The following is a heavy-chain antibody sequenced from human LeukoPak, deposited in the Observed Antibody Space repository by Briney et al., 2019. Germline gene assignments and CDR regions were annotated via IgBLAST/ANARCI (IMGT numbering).Heavy chain of an antibody. CDR2: IIPIFGTA. D-gene: IGHD5-12*01. Sequence: ASVKVSCKASGGTFSSYAISWVRQAPGQGLEWTGGIIPIFGTANYAQKFQGRVTITADESTSTAYMELSSLRSEDTAVYYCARDDRYSGYDPGRYYYYCMDVWGKGTTVTVSS. J-gene: IGHJ6*03. V-gene: IGHV1-69*13. CDR1: GGTFSSYA. CDR3: ARDDRYSGYDPGRYYYYCMDV.